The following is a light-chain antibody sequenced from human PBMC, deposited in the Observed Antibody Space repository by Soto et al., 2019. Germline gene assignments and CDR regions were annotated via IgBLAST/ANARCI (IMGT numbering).Light chain of an antibody. V-gene: IGKV1-27*01. CDR3: QKYNSAPRT. CDR2: AAS. CDR1: QAINNY. J-gene: IGKJ3*01. Sequence: DIQMTQSPSSLSASVGDRVTITCRASQAINNYLAWYQQKPGKVPKLLIYAASSLQSRVPSRFSGSGSGTDFTLTISSLQPEDVATYYCQKYNSAPRTFGPGTKVDIK.